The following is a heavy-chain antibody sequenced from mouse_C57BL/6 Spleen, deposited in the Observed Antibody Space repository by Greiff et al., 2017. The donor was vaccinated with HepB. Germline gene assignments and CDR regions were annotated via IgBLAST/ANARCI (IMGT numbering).Heavy chain of an antibody. CDR2: IDPNSGGT. V-gene: IGHV1-72*01. CDR1: GYTFTSYW. D-gene: IGHD1-1*01. CDR3: TRDYGSSWGLYYFDY. Sequence: QVQLQQPGAELVKPGASVKLSCKASGYTFTSYWMHWVKQRPGRGLEWIGRIDPNSGGTKYNEKFKSKATLTVDKPSSTAYMQLSSLTSEDSAVYYCTRDYGSSWGLYYFDYWGQGTTLTVSS. J-gene: IGHJ2*01.